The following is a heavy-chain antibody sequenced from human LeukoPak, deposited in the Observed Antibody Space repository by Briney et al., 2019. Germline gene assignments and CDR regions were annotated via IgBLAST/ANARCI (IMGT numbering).Heavy chain of an antibody. Sequence: SETLSLTCTVSGGSISSGGYYWSWIRQHPGKGLEWIGYIYYSGSTYYNPSLKSRVTISVDTSKNQFSLKLSSATAADTAVYYCARVYDSSGYYPFFDYWGQGTLVTVSS. J-gene: IGHJ4*02. V-gene: IGHV4-31*03. CDR1: GGSISSGGYY. D-gene: IGHD3-22*01. CDR2: IYYSGST. CDR3: ARVYDSSGYYPFFDY.